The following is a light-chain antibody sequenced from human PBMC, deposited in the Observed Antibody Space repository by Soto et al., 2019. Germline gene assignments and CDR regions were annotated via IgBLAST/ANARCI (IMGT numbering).Light chain of an antibody. CDR3: QQSSSTLFT. CDR1: QSISIY. V-gene: IGKV1-39*01. CDR2: AAS. J-gene: IGKJ2*01. Sequence: DIQMTQSPSSLSASVGDRVTISCRASQSISIYLNWYQQKPGEAPNLLIYAASSLQSGVPSRFSGSGSGTDFTLTISSLQPEDFATYYCQQSSSTLFTFGQVTKLEIK.